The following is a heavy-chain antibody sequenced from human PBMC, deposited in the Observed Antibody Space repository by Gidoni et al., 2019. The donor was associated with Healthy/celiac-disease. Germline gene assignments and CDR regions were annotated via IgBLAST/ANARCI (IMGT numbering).Heavy chain of an antibody. CDR3: AKHSDGSGSYLPAYYYYYGMDV. J-gene: IGHJ6*02. Sequence: QVQLQESGPGLEKPAETLSLTCTVCGGPISCYFWIWLRQPPGKGLAWIGYIYYSGSTNYNPSLKSRVTISVDTSKNQFSLKLSSVTAADTAVYYWAKHSDGSGSYLPAYYYYYGMDVWGQGTTVTVSS. CDR1: GGPISCYF. CDR2: IYYSGST. V-gene: IGHV4-59*08. D-gene: IGHD3-10*01.